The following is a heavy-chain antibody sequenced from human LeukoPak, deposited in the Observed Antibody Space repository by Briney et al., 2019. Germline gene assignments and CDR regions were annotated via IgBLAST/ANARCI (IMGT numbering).Heavy chain of an antibody. CDR2: INPNSGGT. D-gene: IGHD6-13*01. V-gene: IGHV1-2*02. CDR3: GAGSSSRRGYYYMDV. Sequence: ASVKVSCKTSGYTFTGYYMHWVRQAPGQGLEWMGWINPNSGGTNYAQKFQGRVTMTRDTSISTAYMELSRLRSDDTAVYYCGAGSSSRRGYYYMDVWGKGTTVTISS. CDR1: GYTFTGYY. J-gene: IGHJ6*03.